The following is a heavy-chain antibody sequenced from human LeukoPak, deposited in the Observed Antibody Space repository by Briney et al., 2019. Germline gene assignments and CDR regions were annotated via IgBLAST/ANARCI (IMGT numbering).Heavy chain of an antibody. J-gene: IGHJ4*02. Sequence: SETLSLTCAVYGGSFSGYNWSWIRQPPGKGLEWIGEINHSGSTNYNPSLKSRVTISVDTSKNQFSLRLSSVTAADTAVYYCARFVPLDILTGSITELYFDSWGQGTLVTVSS. CDR3: ARFVPLDILTGSITELYFDS. CDR2: INHSGST. V-gene: IGHV4-34*01. D-gene: IGHD3-9*01. CDR1: GGSFSGYN.